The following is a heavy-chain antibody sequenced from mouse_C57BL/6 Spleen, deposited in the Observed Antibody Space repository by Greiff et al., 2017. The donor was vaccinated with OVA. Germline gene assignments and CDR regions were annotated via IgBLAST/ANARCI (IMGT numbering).Heavy chain of an antibody. CDR1: GYAFSSSW. CDR3: ARQDYYGSSYGDY. Sequence: VQLQQSGPELVKPGASVKISCKASGYAFSSSWMNWVKQRPGKGLEWIGRIYPGDGDTNYNGKFKGKATLTADKSSSTAYMQLSSLTSEDSAVYFCARQDYYGSSYGDYWGQGTLVTVSA. CDR2: IYPGDGDT. J-gene: IGHJ3*01. V-gene: IGHV1-82*01. D-gene: IGHD1-1*01.